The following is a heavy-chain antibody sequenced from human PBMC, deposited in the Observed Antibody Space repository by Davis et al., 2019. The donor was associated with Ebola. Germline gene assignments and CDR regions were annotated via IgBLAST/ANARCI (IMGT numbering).Heavy chain of an antibody. V-gene: IGHV3-30*18. J-gene: IGHJ2*01. CDR3: AKERSSTVTTVRGGDFDL. Sequence: PGGSLRLSCAASGFTFTNYGMHWVRQAPGKGLEWVAVTSYDGSKKYYAESVKGRFAISRDNSKNTLYLQMNSLIAEDTAVYYCAKERSSTVTTVRGGDFDLWGRGTLVTVSS. CDR2: TSYDGSKK. D-gene: IGHD4-17*01. CDR1: GFTFTNYG.